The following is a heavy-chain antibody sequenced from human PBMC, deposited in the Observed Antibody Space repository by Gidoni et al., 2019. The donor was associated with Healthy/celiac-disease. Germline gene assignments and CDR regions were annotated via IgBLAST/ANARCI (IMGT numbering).Heavy chain of an antibody. D-gene: IGHD3-22*01. CDR1: GGSISSSSYY. CDR2: IYYSGST. V-gene: IGHV4-39*01. J-gene: IGHJ4*02. Sequence: QLQLQESGPGLVQPSETLSPTCTVSGGSISSSSYYWGWIRQPPGKGLEWIGSIYYSGSTFYNPSLKSRVTISVDTSKNQFSLKLSSVTAADTAVYYCARHYYDSSGYGSGELDCWGQGTLVTVSS. CDR3: ARHYYDSSGYGSGELDC.